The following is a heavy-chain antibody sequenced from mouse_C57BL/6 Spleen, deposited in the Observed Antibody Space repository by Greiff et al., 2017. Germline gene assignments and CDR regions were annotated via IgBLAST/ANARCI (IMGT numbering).Heavy chain of an antibody. D-gene: IGHD1-1*01. CDR1: GFTFSDYY. V-gene: IGHV5-12*01. CDR3: ARQGTTVVDAMDY. Sequence: EVKLVESGGGLVQPGGSLKLSCAASGFTFSDYYMYWVRQTPEKRLEWVAYISNGGGSTYYPDTVKGRFTISRDNAKNTLYLQMSRLKSEDTAMYYCARQGTTVVDAMDYWGQGTSVTVSS. CDR2: ISNGGGST. J-gene: IGHJ4*01.